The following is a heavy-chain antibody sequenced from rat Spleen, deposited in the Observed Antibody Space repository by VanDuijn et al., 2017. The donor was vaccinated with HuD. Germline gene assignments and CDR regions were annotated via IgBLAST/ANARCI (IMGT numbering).Heavy chain of an antibody. CDR3: ARQDNYVGFAY. J-gene: IGHJ3*01. D-gene: IGHD1-10*01. V-gene: IGHV3-3*01. CDR2: INSAGST. Sequence: EVQLQESGPGLVKPSHSLSLTCSVTGYSITSNYWGWIRKFPGNKLEWMGYINSAGSTNYNPSLKSQTSISRDTSKNQFFLQVDSVTTEDTATYYCARQDNYVGFAYWGQGTLVTVSS. CDR1: GYSITSNY.